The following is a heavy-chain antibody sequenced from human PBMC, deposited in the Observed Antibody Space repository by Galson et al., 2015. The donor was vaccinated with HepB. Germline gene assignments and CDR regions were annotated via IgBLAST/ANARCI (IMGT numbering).Heavy chain of an antibody. V-gene: IGHV6-1*01. J-gene: IGHJ3*02. CDR1: GDSVSSNSAA. CDR3: AISRTYGSGSYYGAFDI. CDR2: TYYRSKWYN. D-gene: IGHD3-10*01. Sequence: CAISGDSVSSNSAAWNWIRQSPSGGLEWLGRTYYRSKWYNDYAVSAKSRITINPDTSKNQFSLQLNSVTPEDTAVYYCAISRTYGSGSYYGAFDIWGQGTMVTVSS.